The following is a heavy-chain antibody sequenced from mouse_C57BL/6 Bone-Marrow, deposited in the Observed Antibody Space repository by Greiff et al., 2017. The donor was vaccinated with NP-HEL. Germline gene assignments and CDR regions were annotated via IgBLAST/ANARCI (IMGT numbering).Heavy chain of an antibody. CDR2: IDPSDSET. D-gene: IGHD3-2*02. V-gene: IGHV1-52*01. CDR1: GYTFTSYW. CDR3: ARSRSSGYGFAY. J-gene: IGHJ3*01. Sequence: VQLQQPGAELVRPGSSVKLSCKASGYTFTSYWMHWVKQRPIQGLEWIGNIDPSDSETHYNQKFKDKATLTVDKSSSTAYMQLSSLTSEDSAVYYCARSRSSGYGFAYWGQGTLVTVSA.